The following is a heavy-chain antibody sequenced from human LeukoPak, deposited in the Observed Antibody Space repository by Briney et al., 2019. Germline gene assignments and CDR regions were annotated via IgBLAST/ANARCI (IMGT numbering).Heavy chain of an antibody. CDR1: GFSFSSDG. Sequence: GGSLRLSCSASGFSFSSDGMSWVRQAPGKGLEWVSDISGSGGSTYYADSVKGRFTISRDNSKNTMYLQMNSLRAEDTALYYCARGWGSHRNYYYYMDVWGKGTTVTVSS. CDR3: ARGWGSHRNYYYYMDV. V-gene: IGHV3-23*01. J-gene: IGHJ6*03. D-gene: IGHD3-16*01. CDR2: ISGSGGST.